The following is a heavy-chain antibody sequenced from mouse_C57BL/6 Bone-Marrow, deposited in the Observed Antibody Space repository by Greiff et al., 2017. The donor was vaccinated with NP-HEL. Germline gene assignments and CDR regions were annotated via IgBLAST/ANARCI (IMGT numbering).Heavy chain of an antibody. Sequence: VQLQQPGAELVKPGASVKLSCKASGYTFTSYWMQWVKQMPGQGLEWIGEIDPSDSYTNYNQKFKGKATLTVDTSSSTAYMQLSSLTSEDSAVYYCASYYYGSSQYYFDYWGQGTTLTVSS. CDR2: IDPSDSYT. V-gene: IGHV1-50*01. J-gene: IGHJ2*01. D-gene: IGHD1-1*01. CDR3: ASYYYGSSQYYFDY. CDR1: GYTFTSYW.